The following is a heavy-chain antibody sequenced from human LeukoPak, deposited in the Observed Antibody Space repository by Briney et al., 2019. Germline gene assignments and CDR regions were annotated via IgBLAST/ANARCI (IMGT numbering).Heavy chain of an antibody. D-gene: IGHD6-19*01. Sequence: GGSLRLSCAASGFTFSSYSMNWVRQALGKGLEWVAVISYDGSNKYYADSVKGRFTISRDNSKNTLYLQMNSLRAEDTAVYYCAKGGSSGWYMQYFQHWGQGTLVTVSS. CDR2: ISYDGSNK. J-gene: IGHJ1*01. V-gene: IGHV3-30*18. CDR3: AKGGSSGWYMQYFQH. CDR1: GFTFSSYS.